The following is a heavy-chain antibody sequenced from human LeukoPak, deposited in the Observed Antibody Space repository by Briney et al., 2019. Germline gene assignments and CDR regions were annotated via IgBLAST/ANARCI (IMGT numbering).Heavy chain of an antibody. CDR1: EGTFSSYA. CDR2: IIPIFGTA. J-gene: IGHJ4*02. D-gene: IGHD2-2*01. Sequence: SVKVSCKASEGTFSSYAISWVRQAPGQGLEWMGRIIPIFGTANYAQKFQGRVTITADKSTSTAYMEPSSLRSEDTAVYYCARDQGEKYQLLSGWGQGTLVTVSS. V-gene: IGHV1-69*06. CDR3: ARDQGEKYQLLSG.